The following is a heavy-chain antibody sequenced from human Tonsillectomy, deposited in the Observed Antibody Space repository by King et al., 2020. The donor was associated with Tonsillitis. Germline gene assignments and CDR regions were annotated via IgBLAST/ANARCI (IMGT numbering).Heavy chain of an antibody. D-gene: IGHD2-2*01. CDR3: ARVRIVPAAPSNWFDP. Sequence: VQLQESGLGLVKPSETLSLTCTVSGGSVSSGSYYWSWIRQPPGKGLEWIGYIYYSGSTNYNPSLKSRVTISVDTSKNQFSLKLSSVTAADTAVYYCARVRIVPAAPSNWFDPWGQGTLVTVSS. J-gene: IGHJ5*02. V-gene: IGHV4-61*01. CDR1: GGSVSSGSYY. CDR2: IYYSGST.